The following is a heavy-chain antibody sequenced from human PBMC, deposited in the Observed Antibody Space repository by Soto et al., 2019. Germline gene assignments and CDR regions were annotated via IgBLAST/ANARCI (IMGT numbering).Heavy chain of an antibody. CDR1: VYTFDSKC. CDR3: ARGYGDIAFDI. J-gene: IGHJ3*02. D-gene: IGHD4-17*01. V-gene: IGHV1-18*01. Sequence: AVKASSKAPVYTFDSKCMWWVRQATGQRLEWMGWISAYNGNTNYAQKLQARVTMTTTTSTTKAYMDLKSLRSYDTAAYYCARGYGDIAFDIWGQGTMVTVSS. CDR2: ISAYNGNT.